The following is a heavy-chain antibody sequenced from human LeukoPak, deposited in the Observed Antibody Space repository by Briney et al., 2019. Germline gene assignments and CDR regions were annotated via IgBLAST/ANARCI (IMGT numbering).Heavy chain of an antibody. CDR2: INTNTGNP. CDR3: ARGGSLWFGEFHYMDV. D-gene: IGHD3-10*01. V-gene: IGHV7-4-1*02. Sequence: ASVKVSCKASGYTFTSYAMNWVRQAPGQGLEWMGWINTNTGNPTHAQGFTGRFVFSLDTSVSPAYLQISSLKAKDTAVYYCARGGSLWFGEFHYMDVWGKGTTVTVSS. CDR1: GYTFTSYA. J-gene: IGHJ6*03.